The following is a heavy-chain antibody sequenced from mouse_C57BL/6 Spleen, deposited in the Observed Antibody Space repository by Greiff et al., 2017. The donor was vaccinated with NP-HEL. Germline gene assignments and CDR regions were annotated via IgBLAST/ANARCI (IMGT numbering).Heavy chain of an antibody. D-gene: IGHD1-1*01. CDR3: ARQTVVATSYYFDY. CDR1: GFTFSDYG. CDR2: ISSGSSTI. V-gene: IGHV5-17*01. J-gene: IGHJ2*01. Sequence: EVKLVESGGGLVKPGGSLKLSCAASGFTFSDYGMHWVRQAPEKGLEWVAYISSGSSTIYYADTVKGRFTISRDNAKNTLFLQMTSLRSEDTAMYYCARQTVVATSYYFDYWGQGTTLTVSS.